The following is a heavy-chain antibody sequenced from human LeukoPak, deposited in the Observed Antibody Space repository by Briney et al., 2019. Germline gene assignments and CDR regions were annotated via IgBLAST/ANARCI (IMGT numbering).Heavy chain of an antibody. V-gene: IGHV1-8*01. CDR1: GYTFTSYD. CDR2: MNPNSGNT. Sequence: ASVKVSCKASGYTFTSYDINWVRQATGQGLEWMGWMNPNSGNTGYTQKSQRRVNKIRNASISTAYIEVSSLRSDDTAVYYCARGHYGGNIHRYYYMDVWDKGTAVTVSS. CDR3: ARGHYGGNIHRYYYMDV. D-gene: IGHD4-23*01. J-gene: IGHJ6*03.